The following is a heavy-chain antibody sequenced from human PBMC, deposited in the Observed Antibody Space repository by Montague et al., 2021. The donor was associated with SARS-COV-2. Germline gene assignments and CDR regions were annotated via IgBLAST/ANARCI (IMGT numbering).Heavy chain of an antibody. CDR3: ARGGRRDIVLVAYDQWYGLDV. Sequence: SETLSLTCTVSGGSISSSSYYWSWIRQPPGKGLEWIGYIYYSGSTNYNPSLKSRVTISVDTSKNQFSLKLSSVTAADTAVYYCARGGRRDIVLVAYDQWYGLDVWGQGTTVTVSS. V-gene: IGHV4-61*01. D-gene: IGHD2-8*02. CDR2: IYYSGST. J-gene: IGHJ6*02. CDR1: GGSISSSSYY.